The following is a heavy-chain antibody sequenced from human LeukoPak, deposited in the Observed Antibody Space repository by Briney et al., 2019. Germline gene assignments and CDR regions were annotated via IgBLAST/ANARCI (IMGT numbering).Heavy chain of an antibody. D-gene: IGHD2-21*01. V-gene: IGHV4-59*08. CDR3: GGPPPRNSFAF. CDR2: ISDIGSI. Sequence: SETLSLTCAVYGGSFSGYYWSWIRQPPGKGLEWIAYISDIGSINYNPSLKSRVTISLDTSKNQFSLKLSSVTAADTAVYYCGGPPPRNSFAFWGRGTLVPVPS. J-gene: IGHJ4*02. CDR1: GGSFSGYY.